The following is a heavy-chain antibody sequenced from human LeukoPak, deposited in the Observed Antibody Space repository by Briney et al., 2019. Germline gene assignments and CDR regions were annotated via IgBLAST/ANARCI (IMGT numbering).Heavy chain of an antibody. CDR2: IRYDGSNK. D-gene: IGHD1-26*01. J-gene: IGHJ4*02. V-gene: IGHV3-30*02. Sequence: GGSLRLSCAASGFTFSSYGMHWVRQAPGKGLEWVAFIRYDGSNKYYADSVKGRFTISRDNSENTLYLQMNSLRAEDTAVYYCAKDLLPYSGSHGDYWGQGTLVTVSS. CDR3: AKDLLPYSGSHGDY. CDR1: GFTFSSYG.